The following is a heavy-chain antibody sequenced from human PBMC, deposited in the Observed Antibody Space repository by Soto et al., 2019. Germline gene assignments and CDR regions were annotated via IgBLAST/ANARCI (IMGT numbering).Heavy chain of an antibody. Sequence: ASVKVSCKASGYTFTSYGISWVRQAPGQGLEWMGWTSAYNGNTNYAQKLQGRVTMTTDTSTSTAYMELRSLRSDDTAVYYCARDSDDILTGRNWFDPWGQGTLVTVSS. CDR1: GYTFTSYG. D-gene: IGHD3-9*01. CDR2: TSAYNGNT. V-gene: IGHV1-18*01. J-gene: IGHJ5*02. CDR3: ARDSDDILTGRNWFDP.